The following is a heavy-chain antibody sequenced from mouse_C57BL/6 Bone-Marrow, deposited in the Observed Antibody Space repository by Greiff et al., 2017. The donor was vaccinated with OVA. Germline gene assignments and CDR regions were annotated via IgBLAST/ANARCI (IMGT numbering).Heavy chain of an antibody. CDR2: ISDGGSYT. CDR1: GFTFSSYA. V-gene: IGHV5-4*03. D-gene: IGHD1-1*01. J-gene: IGHJ3*01. CDR3: ARADYYGSSYAY. Sequence: EVKLVESGGGLVKPGGSLKLSCAASGFTFSSYAMSWVRQTPEKRLEWVATISDGGSYTYYPDNVKGRCTISRDNAKNNLYLQMSHLKSEDTALYYCARADYYGSSYAYWGQGTLVTVSA.